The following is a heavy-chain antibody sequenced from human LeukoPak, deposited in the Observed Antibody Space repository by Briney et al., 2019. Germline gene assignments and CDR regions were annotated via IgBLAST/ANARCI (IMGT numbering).Heavy chain of an antibody. Sequence: SVKVSCKSSGDTNNYAFSWVRQAPGQGLEWMGGIIPMARTAQYAQKFQGRVTITMDDSTRTAYMEVSSLRSDDTAVYSCARERSYETGMRAHYYFDYWRQGTLVTVSS. CDR1: GDTNNYA. CDR2: IIPMARTA. V-gene: IGHV1-69*05. D-gene: IGHD3-3*01. J-gene: IGHJ4*02. CDR3: ARERSYETGMRAHYYFDY.